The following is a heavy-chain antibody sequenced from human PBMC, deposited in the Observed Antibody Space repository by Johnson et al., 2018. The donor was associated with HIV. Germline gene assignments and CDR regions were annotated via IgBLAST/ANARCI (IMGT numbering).Heavy chain of an antibody. D-gene: IGHD6-19*01. CDR2: ISWNSGSI. Sequence: VQLVESGGGLAQPGGSLRLSCSASGFTFDDYAMHWVRQAPGKGLEWVSGISWNSGSIGYADSVKGRFTISRDNAKNSLYVQMNSLRAEDTALYYCAKDGIAVAGRAAFDIWGQGTMVTVSS. CDR1: GFTFDDYA. V-gene: IGHV3-9*01. J-gene: IGHJ3*02. CDR3: AKDGIAVAGRAAFDI.